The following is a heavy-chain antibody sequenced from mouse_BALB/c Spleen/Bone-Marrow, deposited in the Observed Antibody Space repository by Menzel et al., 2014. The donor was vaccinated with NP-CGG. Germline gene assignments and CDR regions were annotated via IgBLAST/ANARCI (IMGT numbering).Heavy chain of an antibody. CDR3: ARVGITTVDY. CDR1: GFTFSSYA. D-gene: IGHD1-1*01. V-gene: IGHV5-6-5*01. Sequence: EVQVVESGGGLVKPGGSLKLSCAASGFTFSSYAMSWVRQTPEKRLEWVASISSGGSTYYPDSVKGRFTISRDNDRNILYLQMSSLRSEDTAMYYCARVGITTVDYWGQGTTLTVST. CDR2: ISSGGST. J-gene: IGHJ2*01.